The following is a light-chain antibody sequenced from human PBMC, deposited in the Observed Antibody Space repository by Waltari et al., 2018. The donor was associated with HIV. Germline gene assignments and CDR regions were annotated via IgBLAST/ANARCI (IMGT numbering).Light chain of an antibody. CDR3: QQYDDWPPIT. CDR1: HSVNTN. V-gene: IGKV3-15*01. J-gene: IGKJ5*01. Sequence: EIVITQSPVTLSVSPGERATLSCTASHSVNTNLAWYQQKPGQAPSLLFYGASTRDTGTPARFSASGSGTEFTLTISSLQSEDFAVYYCQQYDDWPPITFGQGTRLEIK. CDR2: GAS.